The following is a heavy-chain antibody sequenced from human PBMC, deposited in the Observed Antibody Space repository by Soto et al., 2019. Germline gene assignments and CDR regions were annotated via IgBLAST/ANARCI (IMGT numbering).Heavy chain of an antibody. V-gene: IGHV1-3*05. D-gene: IGHD3-3*01. J-gene: IGHJ6*02. CDR3: AREYDFWSGYYSGYYYGMDV. Sequence: QVQLVQSGAEEKKPGASVKVSCKASGYTFTSYAMHWVRQAPGQRLEWMGWINAGNGNTKYSQKFQGRVTITRDTAASTAYMELSSLRSEDTAVYYCAREYDFWSGYYSGYYYGMDVWGQGTTVTVSS. CDR2: INAGNGNT. CDR1: GYTFTSYA.